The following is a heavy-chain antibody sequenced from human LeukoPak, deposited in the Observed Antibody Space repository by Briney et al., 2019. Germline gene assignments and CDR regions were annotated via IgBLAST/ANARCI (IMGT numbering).Heavy chain of an antibody. CDR1: GFAFSSYS. Sequence: GESLRLSCEASGFAFSSYSMNWVRQAPGKGLEWVSYISGSSTTIKYPNSVKGRFAISRDNAKNSVYLQMGSLRDEDTAVYYCAIADGAYSDHWGQGTLVTVSS. CDR3: AIADGAYSDH. D-gene: IGHD4-17*01. V-gene: IGHV3-48*02. J-gene: IGHJ4*02. CDR2: ISGSSTTI.